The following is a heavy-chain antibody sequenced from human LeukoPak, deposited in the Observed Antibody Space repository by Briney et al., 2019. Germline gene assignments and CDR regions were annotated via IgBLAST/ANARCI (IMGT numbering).Heavy chain of an antibody. CDR3: ARDGSGPLYYYYHMDV. D-gene: IGHD6-19*01. V-gene: IGHV7-4-1*02. CDR1: GYTFTSYA. CDR2: INTNTGNP. Sequence: ASVKVSCKASGYTFTSYAMNWVRQAPGQGLEWMGWINTNTGNPTYAQGFTGRFVFSLDTSVSTAYLQISSLKAEDTAVYYCARDGSGPLYYYYHMDVWGKGTTVTVSS. J-gene: IGHJ6*03.